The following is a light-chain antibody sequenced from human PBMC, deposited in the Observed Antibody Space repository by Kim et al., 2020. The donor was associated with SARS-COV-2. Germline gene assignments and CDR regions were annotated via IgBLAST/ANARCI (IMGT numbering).Light chain of an antibody. V-gene: IGKV3D-20*01. CDR2: NAF. CDR1: QTIGSNY. J-gene: IGKJ1*01. Sequence: EIVLTQSPATLSVSPGESATLSCGASQTIGSNYLAWYQQKPGLPPRLLIYNAFSRATGIPDRFSGSGSGTDFTLTISRLEPEDFAVYYGQQYHRSPKAFGQGTKVDIK. CDR3: QQYHRSPKA.